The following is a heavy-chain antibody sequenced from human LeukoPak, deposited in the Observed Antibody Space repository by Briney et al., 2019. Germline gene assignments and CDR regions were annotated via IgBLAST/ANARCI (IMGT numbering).Heavy chain of an antibody. Sequence: ASVKVSCKTSGYSFTDYYMHWVRQAPGQGLEWMGWINPYSGGTSSAQKFQGRVTMTRDTPISTVYMQVSWLTSDDTAIYYCARADRLHGGPYLIGPWGQGTLVTVSS. D-gene: IGHD3-16*01. CDR3: ARADRLHGGPYLIGP. V-gene: IGHV1-2*02. J-gene: IGHJ5*02. CDR1: GYSFTDYY. CDR2: INPYSGGT.